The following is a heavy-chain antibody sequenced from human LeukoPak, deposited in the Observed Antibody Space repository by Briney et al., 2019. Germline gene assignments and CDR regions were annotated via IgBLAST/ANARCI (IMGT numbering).Heavy chain of an antibody. CDR3: ARGEGYCSSTSCAGAFDI. Sequence: RGSLRLSCAASGLTFSSHAMSWVRQAPKKGLEWVSAISGSGGSTYYADSVKGRFTISRDNSKNTLYLQMNSLRAEDTAVYYCARGEGYCSSTSCAGAFDIWGQGTMVTVSS. CDR2: ISGSGGST. V-gene: IGHV3-23*01. D-gene: IGHD2-2*01. J-gene: IGHJ3*02. CDR1: GLTFSSHA.